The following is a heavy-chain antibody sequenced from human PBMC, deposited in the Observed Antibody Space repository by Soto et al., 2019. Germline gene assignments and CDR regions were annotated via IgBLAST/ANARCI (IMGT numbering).Heavy chain of an antibody. Sequence: GGSLRLSCVVSGFTFSNYAMNWVRQAPGKGLEWVSGISDGGGSTYYADSVKGRFTISRDNSKNTLYLQMNSLRAEDTAVYYCSKRVYYHDSGPFDPWGQGTLVTVSS. CDR1: GFTFSNYA. CDR2: ISDGGGST. V-gene: IGHV3-23*01. J-gene: IGHJ5*02. D-gene: IGHD3-22*01. CDR3: SKRVYYHDSGPFDP.